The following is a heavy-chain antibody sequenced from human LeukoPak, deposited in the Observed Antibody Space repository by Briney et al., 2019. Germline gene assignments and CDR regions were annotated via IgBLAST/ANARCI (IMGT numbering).Heavy chain of an antibody. CDR1: GFTFSDYY. J-gene: IGHJ4*02. D-gene: IGHD3-22*01. V-gene: IGHV3-11*01. CDR3: ARDHHIVVVGIFDY. CDR2: ISSSGSTI. Sequence: GGSLRLSCAASGFTFSDYYMSWIRQAPGKGLEWVSYISSSGSTIYYADSVKGRFTISRDNAKNSLYPQMNSLRAEDTAVYYCARDHHIVVVGIFDYWGQGTLVTVSS.